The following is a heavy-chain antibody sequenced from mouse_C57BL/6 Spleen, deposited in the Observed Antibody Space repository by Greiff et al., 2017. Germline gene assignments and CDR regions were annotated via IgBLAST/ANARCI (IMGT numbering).Heavy chain of an antibody. CDR3: ARVPLYGSRYYFDY. D-gene: IGHD1-1*01. Sequence: EVQLQQSGPELVKPGASVKMSCKASGYTFTDYNMHWVKQSHGKSLEWIGYINPNNGGTSYNQKFKGKATLTVNKSSSTAYMELRSLTSEDSAVYYCARVPLYGSRYYFDYWGQGTTLTVSS. CDR2: INPNNGGT. CDR1: GYTFTDYN. J-gene: IGHJ2*01. V-gene: IGHV1-22*01.